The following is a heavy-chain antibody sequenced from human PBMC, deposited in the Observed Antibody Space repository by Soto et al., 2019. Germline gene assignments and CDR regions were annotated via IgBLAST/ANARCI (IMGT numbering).Heavy chain of an antibody. D-gene: IGHD6-19*01. V-gene: IGHV5-51*01. CDR2: IYPGDSDT. CDR3: ATVPAVAGTRGSYYYYGMDV. Sequence: PGESLKISCKGSGYSFTSYWIGWVRQMPGKGLEWMGIIYPGDSDTRYSPSFQGQVTISADKSISTAYLQWSSLKASDTAMYYCATVPAVAGTRGSYYYYGMDVWGQGTTVTASS. J-gene: IGHJ6*02. CDR1: GYSFTSYW.